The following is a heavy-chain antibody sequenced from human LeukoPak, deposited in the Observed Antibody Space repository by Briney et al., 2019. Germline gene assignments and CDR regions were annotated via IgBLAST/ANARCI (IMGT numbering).Heavy chain of an antibody. Sequence: GASVKVSCKASGYTFTSYGISGVRQAPGKGLEWMGWISAYNGNTNYAQKLQGRVTMTTDASTSTAYMELRSLRSDDTAVYYCARDYDFWSGYYSGGLSERDGSLRFDYWGQGTLVTVSS. CDR3: ARDYDFWSGYYSGGLSERDGSLRFDY. CDR2: ISAYNGNT. D-gene: IGHD3-3*01. CDR1: GYTFTSYG. V-gene: IGHV1-18*01. J-gene: IGHJ4*02.